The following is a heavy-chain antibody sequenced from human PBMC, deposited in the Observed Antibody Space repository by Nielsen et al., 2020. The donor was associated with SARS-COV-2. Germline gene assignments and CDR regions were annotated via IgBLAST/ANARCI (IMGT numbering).Heavy chain of an antibody. J-gene: IGHJ4*02. CDR2: IYADGST. CDR1: GGSISRYF. V-gene: IGHV4-59*01. CDR3: AREQYHFWSDYARYFDS. Sequence: SETLSLTCTVSGGSISRYFWSWIRQPPGKGLEWIGRIYADGSTNYNPSLKSRVTISVDTSKNQFSLRLRSVTAADTAVYYCAREQYHFWSDYARYFDSWGQGSLVTVSS. D-gene: IGHD3-3*01.